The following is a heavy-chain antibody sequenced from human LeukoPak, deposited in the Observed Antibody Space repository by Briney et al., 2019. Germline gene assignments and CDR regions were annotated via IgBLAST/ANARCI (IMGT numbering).Heavy chain of an antibody. J-gene: IGHJ4*02. CDR2: IYSGGST. CDR1: GFTFSSYA. Sequence: GGSLRLSCAASGFTFSSYAMSWVRQAPGKGLEWVSVIYSGGSTYYADSVKGRFTISRDNSKNTLYLQMNSLRAEDTAVYYCARGGSHFYFDYWGQGTLVTVSS. D-gene: IGHD1-26*01. V-gene: IGHV3-53*01. CDR3: ARGGSHFYFDY.